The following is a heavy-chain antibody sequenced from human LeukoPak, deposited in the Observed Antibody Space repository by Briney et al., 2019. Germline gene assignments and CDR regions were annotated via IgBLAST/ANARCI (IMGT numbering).Heavy chain of an antibody. J-gene: IGHJ5*02. CDR2: IIPIFGTA. V-gene: IGHV1-69*01. CDR1: GGTFSSYA. CDR3: ARGAFSYSSSWYGHWFDP. Sequence: ASVKVSCKASGGTFSSYAISWVRQAPGQGLEWMGGIIPIFGTANYAQKFQGRVTITADESTSTAYMELSSLRSEDTAVYYCARGAFSYSSSWYGHWFDPWGQGTLVTVSS. D-gene: IGHD6-13*01.